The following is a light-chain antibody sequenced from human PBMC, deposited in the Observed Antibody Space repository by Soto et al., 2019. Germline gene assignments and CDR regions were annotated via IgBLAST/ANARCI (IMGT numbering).Light chain of an antibody. CDR2: EVS. Sequence: QSALTQPPSASGSPGQSVTISCTGTSSDVGGYNYVSWYQQHPGKAPKLMIYEVSKRPSGVPDRFSGSKSGNTASLTVSGLQAEDEADYYCLSYDSSLSAFYVFGTGTKLTVL. V-gene: IGLV2-8*01. CDR1: SSDVGGYNY. CDR3: LSYDSSLSAFYV. J-gene: IGLJ1*01.